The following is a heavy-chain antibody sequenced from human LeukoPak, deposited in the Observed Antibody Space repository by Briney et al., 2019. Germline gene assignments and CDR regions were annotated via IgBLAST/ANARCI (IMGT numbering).Heavy chain of an antibody. CDR3: AQYGQRLPEY. CDR1: GFTFGNYF. V-gene: IGHV3-23*01. CDR2: MSGSGGEI. D-gene: IGHD2-21*02. J-gene: IGHJ4*02. Sequence: GGSLRLSCAASGFTFGNYFMNWFRQAPGKGLEWVSVMSGSGGEIHYADSVKGRFTISRDNSKNILSLQMNSLRVEDTAVYFCAQYGQRLPEYWGQGALGTVS.